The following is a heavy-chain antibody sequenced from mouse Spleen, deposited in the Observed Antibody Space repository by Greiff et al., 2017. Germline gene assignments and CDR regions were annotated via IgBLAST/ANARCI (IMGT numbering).Heavy chain of an antibody. J-gene: IGHJ3*01. CDR3: TRDYYGSLAWFAY. CDR2: IDPETGGT. Sequence: VQLQQSGAELVRPGASVTLSCKASGYTFTDYEMHWVKQTPVHGLEWIGAIDPETGGTAYNQKFKGKAILTADKSSSTAYMELRSLTSEDSAVYYCTRDYYGSLAWFAYWGQGTLVTVSA. V-gene: IGHV1-15*01. D-gene: IGHD1-1*01. CDR1: GYTFTDYE.